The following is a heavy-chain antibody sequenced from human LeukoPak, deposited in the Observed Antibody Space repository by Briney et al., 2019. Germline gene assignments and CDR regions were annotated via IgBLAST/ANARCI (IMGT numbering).Heavy chain of an antibody. D-gene: IGHD3-22*01. CDR3: ARGFTYYESSGQVPFDY. J-gene: IGHJ4*02. CDR1: GFTFNTYT. V-gene: IGHV3-48*01. Sequence: GSLRLSCAASGFTFNTYTMNWVRQAPGKGLEWVSYISGSSGIIDYADSVRGRFTISRDNAKNSLYLQMNSLRAEDTAVYYCARGFTYYESSGQVPFDYWGQGTLVTVSS. CDR2: ISGSSGII.